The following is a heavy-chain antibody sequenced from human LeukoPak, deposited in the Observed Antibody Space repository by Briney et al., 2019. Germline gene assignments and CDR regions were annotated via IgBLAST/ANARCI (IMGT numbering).Heavy chain of an antibody. V-gene: IGHV4-59*08. CDR3: GSLASGSYGPLTPFDY. CDR2: IYYSGST. J-gene: IGHJ4*02. Sequence: SETLSLTCTVSGGSISSYYWSWIRQPPGKGLEWIGDIYYSGSTNHNHSLKSRVTLSVDSSNSRFSLRLSSVTAADTAVYYSGSLASGSYGPLTPFDYWGQGTLVTVSS. D-gene: IGHD1-26*01. CDR1: GGSISSYY.